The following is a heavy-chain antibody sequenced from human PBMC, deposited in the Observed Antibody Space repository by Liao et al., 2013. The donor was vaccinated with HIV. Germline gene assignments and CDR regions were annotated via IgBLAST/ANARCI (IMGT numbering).Heavy chain of an antibody. CDR1: GGPFNTYY. V-gene: IGHV4-34*02. J-gene: IGHJ4*02. CDR3: ARAGGGGYSYATGLHRPFDY. Sequence: QVQLQQWGAGLLKPSETLSLTCAVHGGPFNTYYWTWIRQAPGKGPEWIGQINHRGKSNYHPSLGSRVTMSVDTSQNQFSLSLTSMTAADTAVYYCARAGGGGYSYATGLHRPFDYWGQGTLVTVSS. D-gene: IGHD5-18*01. CDR2: INHRGKS.